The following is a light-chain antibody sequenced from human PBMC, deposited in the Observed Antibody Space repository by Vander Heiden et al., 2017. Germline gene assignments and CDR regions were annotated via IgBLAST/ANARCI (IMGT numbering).Light chain of an antibody. CDR2: DVS. J-gene: IGLJ2*01. V-gene: IGLV2-14*01. CDR3: SSYTNTGSVI. CDR1: SSDVGGYNY. Sequence: QSALTQPASVSGSPGRSITISCTGTSSDVGGYNYVSWYQQNPGKAPKLIICDVSNRPSGVSNRFSGSKSGNTASLTISGLQVEDAADYYCSSYTNTGSVIFGGGTKVTVL.